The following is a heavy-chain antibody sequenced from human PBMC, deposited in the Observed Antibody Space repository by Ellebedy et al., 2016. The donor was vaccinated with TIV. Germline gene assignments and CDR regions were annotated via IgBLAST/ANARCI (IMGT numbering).Heavy chain of an antibody. CDR1: GFPFSSYG. V-gene: IGHV3-33*06. CDR2: IWYDGSNK. CDR3: AKEGAGIAVAGYIPLGLPLYYFDY. J-gene: IGHJ4*02. Sequence: SLKISCAASGFPFSSYGMHWVRQAPGKGLEWVAVIWYDGSNKYYADSVKGLFTISRDNSKNTLYLQMNSLRAEDTAVYYCAKEGAGIAVAGYIPLGLPLYYFDYWGQGTLVTVSS. D-gene: IGHD6-19*01.